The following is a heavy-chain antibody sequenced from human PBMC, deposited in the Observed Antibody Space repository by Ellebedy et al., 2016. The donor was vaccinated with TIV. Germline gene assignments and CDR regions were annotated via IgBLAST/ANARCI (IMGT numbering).Heavy chain of an antibody. CDR1: GDSISSSSDY. CDR2: ISNRDRT. V-gene: IGHV4-39*01. J-gene: IGHJ6*03. Sequence: SETLSLXXTVSGDSISSSSDYWVWIRQPPGKGPEWIGTISNRDRTDYNPSLKSRVFILVDASKNQFFLKLTSVTAADTAVYYCATFNQYYTYLGVWGKGTKVIVSS. CDR3: ATFNQYYTYLGV. D-gene: IGHD1-14*01.